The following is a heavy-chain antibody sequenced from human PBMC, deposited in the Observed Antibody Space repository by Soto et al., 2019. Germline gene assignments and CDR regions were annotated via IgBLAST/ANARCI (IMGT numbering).Heavy chain of an antibody. D-gene: IGHD6-13*01. Sequence: SGGSLRLSCSSSRFPFCSYSMSWVRPAPGKGLEWVSSITFTGVSTYYADSVKGRFTISRDNSKDTLYLQMNSLRAEDTAIYYCAKASVWYPYFDSWGQGTLVTVSS. CDR1: RFPFCSYS. J-gene: IGHJ4*02. CDR3: AKASVWYPYFDS. V-gene: IGHV3-23*01. CDR2: ITFTGVST.